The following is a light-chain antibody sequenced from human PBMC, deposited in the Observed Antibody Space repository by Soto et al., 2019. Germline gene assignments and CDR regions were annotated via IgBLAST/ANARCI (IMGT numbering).Light chain of an antibody. V-gene: IGLV2-14*01. J-gene: IGLJ1*01. Sequence: QSVLTQPASVSGSPGQSITISCTGSSSDIGFYNYVSWYQHHPGKAPKLIIYEVTFRPSGVSDRFSGSKSGNTASLIISGLQAEDEADYYCAAWDDSLSGYVFGTGTKLTVL. CDR3: AAWDDSLSGYV. CDR1: SSDIGFYNY. CDR2: EVT.